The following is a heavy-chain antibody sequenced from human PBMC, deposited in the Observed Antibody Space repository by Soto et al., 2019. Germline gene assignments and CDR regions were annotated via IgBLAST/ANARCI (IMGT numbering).Heavy chain of an antibody. Sequence: SETLSLTCTVSGGSISSGGYYWSWIRQHPGKGLEWIGYIYYSGSTYYNPSLKSRVTISVDTSKNQFSLKLSSVTAADTAVYYCARNKFGPEFDYWGQGTLVTVSS. CDR1: GGSISSGGYY. D-gene: IGHD3-10*01. CDR3: ARNKFGPEFDY. CDR2: IYYSGST. J-gene: IGHJ4*02. V-gene: IGHV4-31*03.